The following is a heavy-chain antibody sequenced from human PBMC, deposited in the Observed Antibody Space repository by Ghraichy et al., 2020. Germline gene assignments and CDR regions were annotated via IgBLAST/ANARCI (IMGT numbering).Heavy chain of an antibody. CDR3: AKDFLAATGVGPHAFEI. J-gene: IGHJ3*02. D-gene: IGHD7-27*01. V-gene: IGHV3-23*01. Sequence: GGSLRLSCAASGFPFSNYAMTWVRQAPGKGLEWVSSITGNGDGKSYADSVKGRFTISRDNSRNTVYLQMNSLRAEDTAVYYCAKDFLAATGVGPHAFEIWGQGTMVSVSS. CDR1: GFPFSNYA. CDR2: ITGNGDGK.